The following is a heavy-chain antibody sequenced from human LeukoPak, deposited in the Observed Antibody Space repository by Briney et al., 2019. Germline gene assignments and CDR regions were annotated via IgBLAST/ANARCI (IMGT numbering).Heavy chain of an antibody. D-gene: IGHD3-16*02. J-gene: IGHJ4*02. CDR1: GYTFTSYY. V-gene: IGHV1-46*01. CDR3: ARAGSMITFGGVIVDYFDH. Sequence: ASVKVSCKASGYTFTSYYMHWVRQAPGQGLEWMGIINPSGGSTSYAQKFQGRVTMTRDTSTSTVYMELSSLRSEDTAVYYCARAGSMITFGGVIVDYFDHWGQGALVTVSS. CDR2: INPSGGST.